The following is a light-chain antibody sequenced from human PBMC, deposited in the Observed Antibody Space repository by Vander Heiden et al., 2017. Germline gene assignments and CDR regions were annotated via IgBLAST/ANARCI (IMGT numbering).Light chain of an antibody. V-gene: IGLV1-51*01. CDR3: GTWDSSRTAWV. CDR2: DSH. Sequence: SLLPQPPSVSAAPPQQVTICCSGSSSDVGNNFVSWYQQLPGTAPKLLIYDSHKRPSGVPDRFSGSQSDTSATLSITELQTGDEADYYCGTWDSSRTAWVFGGGTKLTVL. CDR1: SSDVGNNF. J-gene: IGLJ3*02.